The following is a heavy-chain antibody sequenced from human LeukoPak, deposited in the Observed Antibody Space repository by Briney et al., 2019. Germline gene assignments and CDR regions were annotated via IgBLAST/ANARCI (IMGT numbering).Heavy chain of an antibody. Sequence: GGSLRLSCAASGFTFSSNGMHWVRQAPGKGLEWVAVIWYDGSNKYYADSVKGRFTISRDNSKNTVYLQMSSLRAEDTAVYYCARERGPQRGYSGYDFDYWGQGTLVTVSS. CDR1: GFTFSSNG. CDR3: ARERGPQRGYSGYDFDY. V-gene: IGHV3-33*01. D-gene: IGHD5-12*01. J-gene: IGHJ4*02. CDR2: IWYDGSNK.